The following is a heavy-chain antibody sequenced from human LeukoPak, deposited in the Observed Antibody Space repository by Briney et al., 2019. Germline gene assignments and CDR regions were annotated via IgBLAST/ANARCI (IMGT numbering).Heavy chain of an antibody. D-gene: IGHD3-22*01. J-gene: IGHJ4*02. CDR3: ARVKGYYDSSGYYDY. V-gene: IGHV3-7*01. Sequence: GSLRLSCAASGFTFSSYWMSWVRQAPGKGLEWVANIKQDGSEKYYVDSVKGRFTISRDNAKNSLYLQTNSLRAEDTAVYYCARVKGYYDSSGYYDYWGQGTLVTVSS. CDR1: GFTFSSYW. CDR2: IKQDGSEK.